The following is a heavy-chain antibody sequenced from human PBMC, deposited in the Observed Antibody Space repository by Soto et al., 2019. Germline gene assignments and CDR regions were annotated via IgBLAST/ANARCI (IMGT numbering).Heavy chain of an antibody. J-gene: IGHJ4*02. CDR1: GYTFIGYY. D-gene: IGHD5-18*01. CDR3: ARVVETAMVRLDY. CDR2: INPKSGGT. V-gene: IGHV1-2*02. Sequence: QVQLVQSGAEVKKPGASVKVSCKASGYTFIGYYIHWVRQAPGQRLEWMGWINPKSGGTHYALNFQGRVTMTGDTSINTAYMELSWLTPDDTAVYYCARVVETAMVRLDYWGQGTLVTVSS.